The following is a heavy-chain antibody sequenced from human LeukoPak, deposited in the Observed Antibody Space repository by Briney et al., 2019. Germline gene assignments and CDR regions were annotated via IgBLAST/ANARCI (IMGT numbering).Heavy chain of an antibody. CDR3: ARFSSGCSTSSCYLTY. J-gene: IGHJ4*02. D-gene: IGHD2-2*01. Sequence: SETLSLTCSVSGGSLSSHYWSWIRQPPGKGLELIGHIHDTGSTFYNPSLRGRVTVSLDTSNNQFSLKLTSMTAADTAVYYCARFSSGCSTSSCYLTYWGQGTLVTVS. CDR1: GGSLSSHY. CDR2: IHDTGST. V-gene: IGHV4-59*11.